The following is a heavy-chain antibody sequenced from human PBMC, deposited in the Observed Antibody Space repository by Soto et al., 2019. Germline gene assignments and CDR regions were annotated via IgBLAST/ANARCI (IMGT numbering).Heavy chain of an antibody. Sequence: SQTLALTCTVSGGCVSGYYWSWIRQTPGKGLEWIGYIYYTGSTNYNPSLKSPVFMSVDTSKNQFSLKLSSVTAADTAVYFCARNYYNGRASRADAFDFWGLGTMVTVS. CDR2: IYYTGST. J-gene: IGHJ3*01. V-gene: IGHV4-59*02. CDR3: ARNYYNGRASRADAFDF. CDR1: GGCVSGYY. D-gene: IGHD3-10*01.